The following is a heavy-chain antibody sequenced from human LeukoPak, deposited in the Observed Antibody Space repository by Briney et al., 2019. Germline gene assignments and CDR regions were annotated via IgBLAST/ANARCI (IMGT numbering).Heavy chain of an antibody. D-gene: IGHD1-1*01. CDR1: GXTFSSYA. V-gene: IGHV3-30-3*01. J-gene: IGHJ4*02. CDR2: ISSDGNIK. Sequence: PGGSLRLSCAASGXTFSSYAMHWVRQAPGKGLEWVAVISSDGNIKYYADSVKGRFTISRDNSKNTLYLQMNSLRGEDTGVYYCARDPVPATARHFDYWGQGTLVTVSS. CDR3: ARDPVPATARHFDY.